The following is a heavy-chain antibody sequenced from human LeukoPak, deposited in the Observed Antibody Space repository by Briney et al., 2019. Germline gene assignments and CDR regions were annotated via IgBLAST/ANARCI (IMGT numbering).Heavy chain of an antibody. D-gene: IGHD4/OR15-4a*01. J-gene: IGHJ4*02. CDR1: GASIRSHY. CDR2: INNGGST. V-gene: IGHV4-59*08. Sequence: SETLSLTCSVSGASIRSHYWSWIRQPPGKGLEWIGYINNGGSTTYNPSLKSRVTISIDTSKNQFSLKLNSVTAADTAVYYCARSMLTTNFDYWGQGTLVTVS. CDR3: ARSMLTTNFDY.